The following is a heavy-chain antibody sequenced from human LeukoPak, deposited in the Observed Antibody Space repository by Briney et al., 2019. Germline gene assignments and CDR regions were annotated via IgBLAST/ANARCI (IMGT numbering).Heavy chain of an antibody. V-gene: IGHV3-73*01. D-gene: IGHD1-26*01. CDR3: TRDSGTCKWFDR. CDR2: IDKKDKGYATAP. J-gene: IGHJ5*02. Sequence: GGSQRLSCAASGFTFSGSAIHWVRQSSGKGLEWVGQIDKKDKGYATAPAYAASVTGRITISNHDSFNKTPPQIKNLQTEDTARYFFTRDSGTCKWFDRWGGGTLVTVCS. CDR1: GFTFSGSA.